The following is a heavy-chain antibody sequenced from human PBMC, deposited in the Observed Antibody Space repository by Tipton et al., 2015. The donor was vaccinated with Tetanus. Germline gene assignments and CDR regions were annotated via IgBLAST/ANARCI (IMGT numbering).Heavy chain of an antibody. CDR1: GGSISSYY. D-gene: IGHD6-25*01. V-gene: IGHV4-31*03. J-gene: IGHJ6*02. CDR2: IYHTGTT. CDR3: ARDSRLFYAMDV. Sequence: TLSLTCTVSGGSISSYYWSWIRQLPGKGLEWIGYIYHTGTTYYNPSFKSRVSISVDTSMSQFSLELNSATAADTAVYYCARDSRLFYAMDVWGQGATVAVSS.